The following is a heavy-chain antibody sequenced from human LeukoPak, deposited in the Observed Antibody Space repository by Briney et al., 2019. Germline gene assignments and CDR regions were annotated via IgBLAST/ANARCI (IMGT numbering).Heavy chain of an antibody. CDR2: ISSSSSYI. V-gene: IGHV3-21*01. J-gene: IGHJ4*02. CDR3: ARGQQLAFDY. D-gene: IGHD6-13*01. CDR1: GFTFSSYS. Sequence: GGSLRLSCAASGFTFSSYSMNWVRQAPGKGLEWVSSISSSSSYIYYADSVKGRFTISRDNAKNSLYLQMSSLRAEDTAVYYCARGQQLAFDYWGQGTLVTVSS.